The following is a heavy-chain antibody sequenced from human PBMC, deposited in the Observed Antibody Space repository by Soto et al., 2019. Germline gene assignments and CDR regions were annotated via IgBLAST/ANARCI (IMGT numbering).Heavy chain of an antibody. D-gene: IGHD6-6*01. CDR1: GYSFTSYW. J-gene: IGHJ4*02. CDR3: ARRIEYSSSSVSLDY. Sequence: GESLKISCKGSGYSFTSYWIGWVCQMPGKGLEWMGIIYPGDSDTRYSPSFQGQVTISADKSISTAYLQWSSLKASDTAMYYCARRIEYSSSSVSLDYWGQGTLVTVSS. CDR2: IYPGDSDT. V-gene: IGHV5-51*01.